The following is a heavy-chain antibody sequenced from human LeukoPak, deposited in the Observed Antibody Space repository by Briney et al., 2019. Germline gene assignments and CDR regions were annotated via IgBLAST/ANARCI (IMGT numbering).Heavy chain of an antibody. J-gene: IGHJ5*02. D-gene: IGHD4-17*01. CDR2: IYRGGPT. CDR3: ARDSYVDSEAVRWFDP. Sequence: GGSLRLSCAASGLTVSSDYMSWVRQAPGKGLEWVSVIYRGGPTYYADSVKGRFTISRDNSKNTLYLQMNSLRAEDTAVYYCARDSYVDSEAVRWFDPWGQGTLVTVSS. CDR1: GLTVSSDY. V-gene: IGHV3-66*01.